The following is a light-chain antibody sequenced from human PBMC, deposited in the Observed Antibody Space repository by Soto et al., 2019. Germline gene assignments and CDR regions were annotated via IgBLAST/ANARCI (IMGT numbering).Light chain of an antibody. CDR2: GAS. V-gene: IGKV3-15*01. Sequence: EIVMTQSPATLSVSPGYRVTLSCRASQSVRTNSAWYQQKPGQAPRLLIYGASTRATGIPARFSGSGSGTEFTLTISSLQSEDFAVYYCQQYNDWPLTFGGGTKVDIK. CDR3: QQYNDWPLT. CDR1: QSVRTN. J-gene: IGKJ4*01.